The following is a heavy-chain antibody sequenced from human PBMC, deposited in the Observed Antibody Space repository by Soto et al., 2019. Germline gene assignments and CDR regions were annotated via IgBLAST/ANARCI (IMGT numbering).Heavy chain of an antibody. CDR1: GGSFSGYY. CDR3: ARESHDILTGPPWVWYFDL. Sequence: QVQLQQWGAGALRPLETLSLTCGVSGGSFSGYYWAWIRQSPGKGLEWIGEINDRGSINYNPSLNSRVSISVDTSKNHYSLNLRSVTAADTAVYYCARESHDILTGPPWVWYFDLWGRGTLVTVSS. D-gene: IGHD3-9*01. V-gene: IGHV4-34*01. J-gene: IGHJ2*01. CDR2: INDRGSI.